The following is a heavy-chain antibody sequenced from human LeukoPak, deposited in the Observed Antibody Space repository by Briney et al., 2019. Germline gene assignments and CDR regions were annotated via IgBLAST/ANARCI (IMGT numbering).Heavy chain of an antibody. CDR3: AKPYSREGWLLPLYY. V-gene: IGHV3-23*01. CDR1: GVTFSSYA. CDR2: ISAGGST. Sequence: GGSLRLSCAASGVTFSSYAMSWVRQAPGKGLEWVSGISAGGSTNYADSVKGRFTISRDNSKNTLYLQMNSLRAEDTDVYYCAKPYSREGWLLPLYYWGQGTLVTVSS. D-gene: IGHD3-22*01. J-gene: IGHJ4*02.